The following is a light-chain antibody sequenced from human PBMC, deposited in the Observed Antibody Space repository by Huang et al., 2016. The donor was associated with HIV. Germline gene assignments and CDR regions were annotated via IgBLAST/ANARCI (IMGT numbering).Light chain of an antibody. Sequence: DIQMTQSPLSLSASVGDRVTITCRASQGSRNSLAWYQQKPGKAPKRLVYAASRLESGVPSWFSGSGSGTNFTLTISSLQPEDFATYYCQQYHSSWTFGQGTKVEIK. CDR1: QGSRNS. J-gene: IGKJ1*01. CDR2: AAS. V-gene: IGKV1-NL1*01. CDR3: QQYHSSWT.